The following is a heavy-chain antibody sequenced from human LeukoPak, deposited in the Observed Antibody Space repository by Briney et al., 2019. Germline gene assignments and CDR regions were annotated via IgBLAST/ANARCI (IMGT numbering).Heavy chain of an antibody. Sequence: PGGSRRFSCAASGLTFISYWMSWVRQAPGKGLEWVANIKRDGSEKYYVDSVKGRFTISRDNAENSLYLQVNSLRAEDTAVYFCAIEVPGGATALDYWGQGTLVTVSS. D-gene: IGHD1-26*01. CDR3: AIEVPGGATALDY. CDR1: GLTFISYW. CDR2: IKRDGSEK. V-gene: IGHV3-7*01. J-gene: IGHJ4*02.